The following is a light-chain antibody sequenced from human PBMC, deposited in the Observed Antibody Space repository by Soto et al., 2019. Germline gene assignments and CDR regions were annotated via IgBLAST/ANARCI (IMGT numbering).Light chain of an antibody. Sequence: QAVVTQEPSVTVSPGGTVTLTCGSSTGAVTGGHYPYWFQQKPGQAPRALIFDTSNKYSWTPARFSGSLLGGKAALTLSGAQPEDEAEYYCLLSNSGAPYVFGTGTKLTVL. J-gene: IGLJ1*01. CDR3: LLSNSGAPYV. V-gene: IGLV7-46*01. CDR1: TGAVTGGHY. CDR2: DTS.